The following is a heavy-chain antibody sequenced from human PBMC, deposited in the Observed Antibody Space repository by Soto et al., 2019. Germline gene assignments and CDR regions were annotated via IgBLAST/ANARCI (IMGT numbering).Heavy chain of an antibody. D-gene: IGHD3-3*01. CDR3: ARESLGPEEWLFGMDV. J-gene: IGHJ6*04. CDR1: GYTFTSYA. CDR2: INAGNGNT. V-gene: IGHV1-3*01. Sequence: ASVKVSCKASGYTFTSYAMHWVRQAPGQRLEWMGWINAGNGNTKYSQKFQGRVTITRDTSASTAYMELSSLRSEDTAVYYCARESLGPEEWLFGMDVWGKGTTVTVSS.